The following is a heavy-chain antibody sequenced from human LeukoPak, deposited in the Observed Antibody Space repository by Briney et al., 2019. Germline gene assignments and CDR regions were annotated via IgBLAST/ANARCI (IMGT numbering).Heavy chain of an antibody. J-gene: IGHJ4*02. Sequence: GGSLRLSCAASGFTFSSYSMNWVRQAPGKGLEWVSFISSSSRTIYYADSVKGRFTISRDNAKNSLYLQMNSLRDEDTAEYYCARDVDAPMVLPDYWGQGTLVTVSS. V-gene: IGHV3-48*02. CDR1: GFTFSSYS. CDR3: ARDVDAPMVLPDY. CDR2: ISSSSRTI. D-gene: IGHD5-18*01.